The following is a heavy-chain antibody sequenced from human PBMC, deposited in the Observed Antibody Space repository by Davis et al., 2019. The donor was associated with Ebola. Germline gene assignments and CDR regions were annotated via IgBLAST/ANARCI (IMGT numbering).Heavy chain of an antibody. CDR1: GGSFSGYY. Sequence: SETLSLTCAVYGGSFSGYYWGWIRQPPGKGLEWIGSIYYSGSTYYNPSLKSRVTISVDTSKNQFSLKLSSVTAADTAVYYCARRARYCSGGSCYGLDVWGQGTTVTVSS. J-gene: IGHJ6*02. V-gene: IGHV4-39*01. CDR2: IYYSGST. CDR3: ARRARYCSGGSCYGLDV. D-gene: IGHD2-15*01.